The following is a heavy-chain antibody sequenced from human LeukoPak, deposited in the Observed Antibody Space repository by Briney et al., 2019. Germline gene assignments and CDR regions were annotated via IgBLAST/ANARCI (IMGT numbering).Heavy chain of an antibody. CDR3: TTLTYYPVGSSGPHY. CDR2: ISHSGST. J-gene: IGHJ4*02. V-gene: IGHV4-38-2*02. CDR1: GYSISSGYY. D-gene: IGHD3-22*01. Sequence: SETLSLTCTVSGYSISSGYYWGWIRQPPGKGLKWIGSISHSGSTYYNPSLKSRVTISVDTSKNQFSLKLSSLTAADTAVYYCTTLTYYPVGSSGPHYWGQGTLVTVSS.